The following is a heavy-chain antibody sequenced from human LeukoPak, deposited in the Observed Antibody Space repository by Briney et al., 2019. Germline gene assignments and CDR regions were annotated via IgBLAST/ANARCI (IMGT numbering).Heavy chain of an antibody. CDR2: ISSSSSYI. CDR3: ARDLGGSLSRQLLFTDENPIY. D-gene: IGHD2-2*01. Sequence: GGSLRLSCAASGFTFSSYSMNWVRQAPGKGLEWVSSISSSSSYIYYADSVKGRFTISRDNAKNSLYLQMNSLRAEDTAVYYCARDLGGSLSRQLLFTDENPIYWGQGTLVTVSS. CDR1: GFTFSSYS. J-gene: IGHJ4*02. V-gene: IGHV3-21*01.